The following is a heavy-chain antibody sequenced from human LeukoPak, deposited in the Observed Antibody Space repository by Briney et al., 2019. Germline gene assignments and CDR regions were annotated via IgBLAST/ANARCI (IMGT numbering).Heavy chain of an antibody. CDR2: ITGDESST. D-gene: IGHD1-26*01. V-gene: IGHV3-74*01. CDR1: GFTFSNYY. Sequence: PGGSLRLSCAASGFTFSNYYMHWVRQAPGKGLVWVSRITGDESSTTYADYVKGRFTISRDNAKNTLYLQMNSLRAEDTAVYYCARDLREADIFEYWGQGIVVTVSS. CDR3: ARDLREADIFEY. J-gene: IGHJ4*02.